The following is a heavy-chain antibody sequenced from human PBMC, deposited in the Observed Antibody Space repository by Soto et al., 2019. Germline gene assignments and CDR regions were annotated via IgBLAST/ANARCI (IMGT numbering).Heavy chain of an antibody. J-gene: IGHJ5*02. CDR1: GFTFSDAW. CDR3: TTDLWRIAVVVGSTGYFNP. V-gene: IGHV3-15*01. D-gene: IGHD2-15*01. CDR2: IKSKSDGGTT. Sequence: GGSLRLSCAASGFTFSDAWMSWVRRAPGKGLDWVGRIKSKSDGGTTEYAAPVRGRFTISRDDSKNTLYLQMNSLKTEDTAVYYCTTDLWRIAVVVGSTGYFNPWGQGTPVTVSS.